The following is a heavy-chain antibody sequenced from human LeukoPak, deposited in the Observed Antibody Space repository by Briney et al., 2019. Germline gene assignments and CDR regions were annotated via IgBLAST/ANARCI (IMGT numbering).Heavy chain of an antibody. CDR1: GGSISSYY. J-gene: IGHJ4*02. V-gene: IGHV4-4*07. CDR3: ARVDPDYYGSGSYYHY. Sequence: SETLSLTCTVSGGSISSYYWSWIRQPAGKGLEWIGRIYTSASTNYNPSLKSRVTISVDTSKNQFSLKLSSVTAADTAVYYCARVDPDYYGSGSYYHYWGQGTLVTVSS. D-gene: IGHD3-10*01. CDR2: IYTSAST.